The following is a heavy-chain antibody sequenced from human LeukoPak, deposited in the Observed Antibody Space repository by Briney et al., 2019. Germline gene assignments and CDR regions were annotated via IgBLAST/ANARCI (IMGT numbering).Heavy chain of an antibody. V-gene: IGHV1-18*01. CDR3: ARDVAFYGSSWHNWFDP. CDR2: ISAYNGNT. J-gene: IGHJ5*02. Sequence: ASVKVSCKASGYTFTNYGISWVRQAPGQGLEWMGRISAYNGNTNYAQKLQGRVTMTTDASTNTAYMELRSLGSDDTAVYYCARDVAFYGSSWHNWFDPWGQGTLATVSS. D-gene: IGHD6-13*01. CDR1: GYTFTNYG.